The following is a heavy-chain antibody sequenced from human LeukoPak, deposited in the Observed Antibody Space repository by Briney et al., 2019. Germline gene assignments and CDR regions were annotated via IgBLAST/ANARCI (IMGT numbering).Heavy chain of an antibody. D-gene: IGHD4/OR15-4a*01. J-gene: IGHJ5*02. CDR3: ARDAPRLWYNYVRVQQNNWFDP. CDR1: GYTFSGYY. Sequence: ASVKVSCKASGYTFSGYYMHWVRPAPGQGLEWMGRINPNSGCTNYAQKLQGRVTMTRDTYISTAYMELSRLRPDDTAVYYCARDAPRLWYNYVRVQQNNWFDPWGQGTLVTVSS. CDR2: INPNSGCT. V-gene: IGHV1-2*06.